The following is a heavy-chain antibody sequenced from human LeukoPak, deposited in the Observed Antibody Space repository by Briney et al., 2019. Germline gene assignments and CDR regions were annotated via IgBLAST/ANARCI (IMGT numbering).Heavy chain of an antibody. D-gene: IGHD3-10*01. CDR3: ARVLLQLWFGESRFDP. Sequence: PSETLSLTCTVSGGSISSSSYYWGWIRQPPGKGLEWIGSIYYSGSTYYNPSLKSRVTISVDTSKNQFSLKLSSVTAADTAVYYCARVLLQLWFGESRFDPWGQGTLVTVSS. J-gene: IGHJ5*02. V-gene: IGHV4-39*07. CDR1: GGSISSSSYY. CDR2: IYYSGST.